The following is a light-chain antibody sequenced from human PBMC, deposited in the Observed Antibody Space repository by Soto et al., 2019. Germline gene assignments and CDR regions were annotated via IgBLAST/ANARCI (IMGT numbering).Light chain of an antibody. J-gene: IGKJ1*01. Sequence: EIVLTQSPGTVSLSPGGRATLSCRASQSVRDNYLAWYQQKPGQAPSLLIFDTSRRATGIPDRFTGSGSGTDFALTISRVEPQDIAVYFCQQYGSSPGTFGQGTKVDIK. CDR3: QQYGSSPGT. V-gene: IGKV3-20*01. CDR2: DTS. CDR1: QSVRDNY.